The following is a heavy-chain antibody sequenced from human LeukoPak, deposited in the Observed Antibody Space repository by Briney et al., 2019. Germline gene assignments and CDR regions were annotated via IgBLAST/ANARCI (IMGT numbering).Heavy chain of an antibody. CDR1: GASISPNY. CDR2: IYYSGST. V-gene: IGHV4-59*01. D-gene: IGHD3-22*01. J-gene: IGHJ3*02. Sequence: PSETLSLTCTVSGASISPNYWSWFRQPPGKGLEWIGYIYYSGSTNYNPSLKSRVTISVDTSKNQFSLKLSSVTAADTAVYYCARWLKNYYDSSGYYIDAFDIWGQGTMVTVSS. CDR3: ARWLKNYYDSSGYYIDAFDI.